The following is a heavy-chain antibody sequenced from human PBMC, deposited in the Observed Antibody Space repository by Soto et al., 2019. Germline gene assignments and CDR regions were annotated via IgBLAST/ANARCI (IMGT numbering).Heavy chain of an antibody. Sequence: GESLKISCKGSGYSFTNYWIGWVRQMPGKGLEWMGIIYPGDSDTRYSPSFQGQVTISADKSISTAYLQWSSLKASDTAMYYCARAYYYDSSGYPRPCFGYWGQGTLVTVSS. CDR3: ARAYYYDSSGYPRPCFGY. D-gene: IGHD3-22*01. V-gene: IGHV5-51*01. CDR2: IYPGDSDT. CDR1: GYSFTNYW. J-gene: IGHJ4*02.